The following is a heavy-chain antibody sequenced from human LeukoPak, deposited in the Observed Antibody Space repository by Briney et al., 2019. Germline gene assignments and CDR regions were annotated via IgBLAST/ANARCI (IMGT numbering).Heavy chain of an antibody. CDR1: GFTFSSYG. CDR3: AKDGYSSSWSPYYFDY. V-gene: IGHV3-30*02. CDR2: IRYDGSNK. D-gene: IGHD6-13*01. Sequence: GGSLRLSCAASGFTFSSYGMHWVRQAPGKGLKWVAFIRYDGSNKYYADSVKGRFTISRDNSKNTLYLQMNSLRAEDTAVYYCAKDGYSSSWSPYYFDYWGQGTLVTVSS. J-gene: IGHJ4*02.